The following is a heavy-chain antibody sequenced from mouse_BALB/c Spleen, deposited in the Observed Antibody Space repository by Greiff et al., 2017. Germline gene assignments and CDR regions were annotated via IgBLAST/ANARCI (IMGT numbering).Heavy chain of an antibody. J-gene: IGHJ4*01. CDR2: INPYNGAT. Sequence: VQLQQSGPELVKPGASVKISCKASGYSFTGYYMHWVKQSHVKSLEWIGRINPYNGATSYNQNFKDKASLTVDKSSSTAYMELRSLTSEDTAVYYCARGVTTATDYAMDYWGQGTSVTVSS. D-gene: IGHD1-2*01. V-gene: IGHV1-18*01. CDR1: GYSFTGYY. CDR3: ARGVTTATDYAMDY.